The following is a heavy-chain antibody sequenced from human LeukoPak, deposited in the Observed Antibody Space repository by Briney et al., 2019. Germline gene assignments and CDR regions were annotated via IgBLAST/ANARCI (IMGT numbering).Heavy chain of an antibody. CDR1: GFTFSSYS. V-gene: IGHV3-21*04. CDR3: AKVGVVIEYYFDY. Sequence: GGSLRLSCAASGFTFSSYSMNWVRQAPGKGLEWVSSISSSSSYIYYADSVKGRFTISRDNSKNTLYLQMNSLRAEDTAVYYCAKVGVVIEYYFDYWGQGTLVTVSS. D-gene: IGHD2-21*01. J-gene: IGHJ4*02. CDR2: ISSSSSYI.